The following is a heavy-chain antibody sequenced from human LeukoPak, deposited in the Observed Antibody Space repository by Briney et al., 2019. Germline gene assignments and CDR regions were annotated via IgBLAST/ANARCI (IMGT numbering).Heavy chain of an antibody. V-gene: IGHV1-18*01. CDR3: ARDDGSSYYYEYFDY. D-gene: IGHD3-22*01. CDR2: IGAYNGNT. Sequence: ASVKVSCKASGYTFTRCGISWVRQAPGQGREWVGWIGAYNGNTNYAQNLQGRVTLTTDTSTSTAYMELRSLISDETAAYYCARDDGSSYYYEYFDYWGQGTLVTVSS. J-gene: IGHJ4*02. CDR1: GYTFTRCG.